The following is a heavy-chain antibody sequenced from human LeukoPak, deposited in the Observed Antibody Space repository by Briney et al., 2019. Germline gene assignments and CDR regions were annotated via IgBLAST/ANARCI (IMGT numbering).Heavy chain of an antibody. J-gene: IGHJ6*04. D-gene: IGHD3-10*01. CDR3: AGMVRAPYYGMDV. CDR1: GFTFSSYA. V-gene: IGHV3-23*01. CDR2: ISGSGGST. Sequence: GGSLRLSCAASGFTFSSYAMSWVHQAPGKGLEWVSAISGSGGSTYYADSVKGRFTISRDNSKNTLYLQMNSLRAEDTAVYYCAGMVRAPYYGMDVWGKGTTVTVSS.